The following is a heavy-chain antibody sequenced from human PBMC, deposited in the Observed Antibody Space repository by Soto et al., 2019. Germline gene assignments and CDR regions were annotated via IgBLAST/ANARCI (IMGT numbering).Heavy chain of an antibody. V-gene: IGHV3-21*01. D-gene: IGHD2-2*02. CDR2: ISSSSSYI. J-gene: IGHJ6*02. CDR1: GFTFSSYS. CDR3: ARDPVIYCSSTSCYTRDDYYYGMDV. Sequence: GGSLRLSCAASGFTFSSYSMNWVRQAPGKGLEWVSSISSSSSYIYYADSVKGRFTISRDNAKNSLYLQMNSLRAEDTAVYYCARDPVIYCSSTSCYTRDDYYYGMDVWGQGTTVTVSS.